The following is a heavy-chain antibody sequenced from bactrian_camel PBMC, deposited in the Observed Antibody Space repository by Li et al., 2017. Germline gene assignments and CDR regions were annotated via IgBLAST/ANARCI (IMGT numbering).Heavy chain of an antibody. V-gene: IGHV3-1*01. CDR3: AADRRHRQQMYGDSWFPADYAH. J-gene: IGHJ4*01. Sequence: VQLVESGGGSVQAGGSLRLSCAASGFTFDDYAMGWIRQAPGKGLEWVSTISWSGDATHYADSVKGRFTISRDDSENTVYLQMNDLKPEDTAMYYCAADRRHRQQMYGDSWFPADYAHWGQGTQVTVS. CDR2: ISWSGDAT. CDR1: GFTFDDYA. D-gene: IGHD4*01.